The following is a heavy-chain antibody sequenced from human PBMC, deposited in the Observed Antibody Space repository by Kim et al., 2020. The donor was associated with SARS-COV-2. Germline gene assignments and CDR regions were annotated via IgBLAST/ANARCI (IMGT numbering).Heavy chain of an antibody. CDR2: IYYSGST. J-gene: IGHJ5*02. Sequence: SETLSLTCTVSGGSISSSSYYWGWIRQPPGKGLEWIGSIYYSGSTYYNPSLKSRVTISVDTSKNQFSLKLSSVTAADTAVYYCARPVSSVRHPMFDPWGQGTLVTVSS. CDR1: GGSISSSSYY. V-gene: IGHV4-39*01. CDR3: ARPVSSVRHPMFDP. D-gene: IGHD6-19*01.